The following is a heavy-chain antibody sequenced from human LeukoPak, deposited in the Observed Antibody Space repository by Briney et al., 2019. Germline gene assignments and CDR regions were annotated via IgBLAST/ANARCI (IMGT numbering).Heavy chain of an antibody. V-gene: IGHV3-30-3*01. CDR2: KSYDGSDK. Sequence: PGRSLRLSCAASGFTFSSYAMHWVRQAPGKGLEWVAIKSYDGSDKYYADSVKGRLTISRDNSKSTLYLQMISLRTEDTAVYYCARADGSVAGPPSGHWGQGTLVTVSS. CDR1: GFTFSSYA. D-gene: IGHD6-19*01. CDR3: ARADGSVAGPPSGH. J-gene: IGHJ4*02.